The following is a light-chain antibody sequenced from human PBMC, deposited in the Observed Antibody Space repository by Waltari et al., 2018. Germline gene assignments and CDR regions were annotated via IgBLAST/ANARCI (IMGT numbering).Light chain of an antibody. CDR1: NIGSKS. J-gene: IGLJ3*02. V-gene: IGLV3-21*02. CDR3: QVWDSSSDLNWV. CDR2: DDS. Sequence: SYVLTQPPSVSVAPGQTARITCGGNNIGSKSVHWDQQKPGQAPVLVVYDDSDRPSGSPERFPGSNPGSTATLTISRVEAGDEADYYCQVWDSSSDLNWVFGGGTKLTVL.